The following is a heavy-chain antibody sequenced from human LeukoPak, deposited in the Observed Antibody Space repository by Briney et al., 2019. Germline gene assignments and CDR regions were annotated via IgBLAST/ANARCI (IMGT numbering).Heavy chain of an antibody. J-gene: IGHJ4*02. V-gene: IGHV1-18*01. CDR1: GYTFSSYG. D-gene: IGHD3-22*01. CDR2: ISAYNGNT. Sequence: ASVKVSRKTSGYTFSSYGISWVRQAPGQGLEWMGWISAYNGNTNYAQKLQDRVTMTTDTSTSTAYMELRSLRSDDTAVYYCARGSTARYYYDSSGYYRGAFDYWGQGTLVTVSS. CDR3: ARGSTARYYYDSSGYYRGAFDY.